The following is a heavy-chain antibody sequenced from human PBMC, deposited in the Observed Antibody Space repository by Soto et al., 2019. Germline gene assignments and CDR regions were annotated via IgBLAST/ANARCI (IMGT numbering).Heavy chain of an antibody. J-gene: IGHJ6*03. Sequence: EVQLLESGGGLVQLGGSLRLSCAASGFTFSSYAMSWVRQAPGKGLEWVSAISGSGGYTYYADSVKGRFTISRDNSKNTLYLQMNSLRAEDTAVYYCAKVGTTGTYAYYYYYMDVWGKGTTVTVSS. V-gene: IGHV3-23*01. D-gene: IGHD1-1*01. CDR2: ISGSGGYT. CDR1: GFTFSSYA. CDR3: AKVGTTGTYAYYYYYMDV.